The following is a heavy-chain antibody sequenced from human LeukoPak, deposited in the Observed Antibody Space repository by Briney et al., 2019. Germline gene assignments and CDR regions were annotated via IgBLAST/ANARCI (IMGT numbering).Heavy chain of an antibody. CDR1: GFTFSSYA. J-gene: IGHJ4*02. CDR3: ARDPNSGKHPMRLDF. D-gene: IGHD1-26*01. V-gene: IGHV3-21*01. CDR2: ISSTSTYI. Sequence: PGGSLRLSCAASGFTFSSYAMSWVRQAPGKGLEWVSFISSTSTYIFYSESVKGRFTVSRDNAKSSIFLQMNNLRDEDTAVYYCARDPNSGKHPMRLDFWGQGALVTVSS.